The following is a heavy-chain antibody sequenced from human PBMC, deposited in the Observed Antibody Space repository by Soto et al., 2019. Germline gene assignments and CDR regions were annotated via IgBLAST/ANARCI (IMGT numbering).Heavy chain of an antibody. J-gene: IGHJ6*02. CDR3: ARHGNYGSGSYYYYYYGMDV. CDR2: IIPIFGTA. V-gene: IGHV1-69*01. D-gene: IGHD3-10*01. CDR1: GGTLSSYA. Sequence: SVKVSCTASGGTLSSYAISWVRQDPGQVLEWMGGIIPIFGTANSAQKFQGRVTITADESTSTAYMELSSLRSEDTAVYYCARHGNYGSGSYYYYYYGMDVWGQGTTVTVSS.